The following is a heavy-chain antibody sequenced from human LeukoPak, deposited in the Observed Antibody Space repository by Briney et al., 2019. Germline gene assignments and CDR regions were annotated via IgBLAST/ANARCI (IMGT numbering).Heavy chain of an antibody. CDR3: AKDPSPRGYSYGYFDY. Sequence: PGGSLRLSCAASGFTFSSYALSWVRQAPGEGLEWVSGITDSGTGTYYADSVKGRFTISRDNSKNTLYLQMNSLRAEDTAVYYCAKDPSPRGYSYGYFDYWGQGTLVTVSS. CDR2: ITDSGTGT. J-gene: IGHJ4*02. D-gene: IGHD5-18*01. V-gene: IGHV3-23*01. CDR1: GFTFSSYA.